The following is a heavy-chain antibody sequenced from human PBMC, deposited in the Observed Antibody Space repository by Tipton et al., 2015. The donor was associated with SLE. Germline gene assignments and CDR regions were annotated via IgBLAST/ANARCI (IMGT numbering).Heavy chain of an antibody. CDR2: IYYSGST. D-gene: IGHD7-27*01. CDR3: ARVGAGEAFDI. J-gene: IGHJ3*02. CDR1: GGSISSHY. Sequence: TLSLTCTVSGGSISSHYWSWIRQPPGKGLEWIGYIYYSGSTNYNPSLKSRVTISVDTSKNQISLRLSSVTAADAAVCYCARVGAGEAFDIWGQGTMVTVSS. V-gene: IGHV4-59*08.